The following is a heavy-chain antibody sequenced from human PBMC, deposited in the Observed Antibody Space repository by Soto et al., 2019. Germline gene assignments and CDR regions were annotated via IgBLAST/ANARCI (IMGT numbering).Heavy chain of an antibody. D-gene: IGHD3-9*01. CDR1: GGSISSSNW. V-gene: IGHV4-4*02. J-gene: IGHJ4*02. Sequence: SETLSLTCAFSGGSISSSNWLSWVRQPPGKGLEWIGEIYHSGSTNYNPSLKSRVTISVDKSKNQFSLKLSSVTAADTAVYYCARRVAEGYYDILTGYYIRGFFDYWGQGTLVTVSS. CDR3: ARRVAEGYYDILTGYYIRGFFDY. CDR2: IYHSGST.